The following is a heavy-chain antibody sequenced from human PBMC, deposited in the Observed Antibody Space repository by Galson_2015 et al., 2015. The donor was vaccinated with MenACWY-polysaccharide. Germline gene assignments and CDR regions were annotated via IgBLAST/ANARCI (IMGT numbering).Heavy chain of an antibody. CDR3: ARGACGNGYGLDV. V-gene: IGHV3-48*03. CDR1: GFTFSSYW. J-gene: IGHJ6*02. D-gene: IGHD4-23*01. CDR2: ITSGSSVL. Sequence: SLRLSCAASGFTFSSYWMNWVRQAPGKGLEWVSHITSGSSVLYYADSVKGRFTISTDNAKNSMYLQMSRLGAEDTAVYFCARGACGNGYGLDVWGQGTTVTVSS.